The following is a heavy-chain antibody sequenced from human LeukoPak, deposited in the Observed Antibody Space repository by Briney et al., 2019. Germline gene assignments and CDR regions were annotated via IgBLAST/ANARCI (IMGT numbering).Heavy chain of an antibody. CDR2: ISGSGGST. V-gene: IGHV3-23*01. CDR3: ARSANTGWWNY. CDR1: GFTFSSYA. Sequence: GGSLRLSCAASGFTFSSYAMSRVRQAPGKGLEWVSAISGSGGSTYYADSVKGRFTISRDNSKNTLYLQMNSLRDEDTAVYYCARSANTGWWNYWGQGALVTVSS. J-gene: IGHJ4*02. D-gene: IGHD6-19*01.